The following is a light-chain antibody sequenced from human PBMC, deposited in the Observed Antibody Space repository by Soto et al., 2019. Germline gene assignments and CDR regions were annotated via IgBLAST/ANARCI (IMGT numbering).Light chain of an antibody. Sequence: ESVLTQSPATLSLSPGERATLSCRASQSPSGYLAWYQQRPGQAPRLLIYDASSRANGIPARFTGSGSGTDFSLTISSLEPEDFAVYYCQQGSTWPTFGQGTKVDIK. V-gene: IGKV3-11*01. J-gene: IGKJ1*01. CDR3: QQGSTWPT. CDR1: QSPSGY. CDR2: DAS.